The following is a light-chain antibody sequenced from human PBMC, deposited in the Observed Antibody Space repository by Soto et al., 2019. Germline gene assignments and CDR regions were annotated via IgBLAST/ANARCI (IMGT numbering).Light chain of an antibody. J-gene: IGKJ2*01. CDR2: SAS. CDR3: QQGHNWPLT. V-gene: IGKV3-15*01. CDR1: QSISTE. Sequence: EKAWTRSPATRSVSPGERATPSCRASQSISTELPWYQQKPGQPPRLLIYSASTRATGVPARFTGSGSGSEFTLTISGLQPEDFAVYYCQQGHNWPLTFGQGTRLEI.